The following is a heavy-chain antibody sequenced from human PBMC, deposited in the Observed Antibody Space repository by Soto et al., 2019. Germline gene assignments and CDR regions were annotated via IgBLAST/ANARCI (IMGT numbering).Heavy chain of an antibody. Sequence: GGSLRLSCAASGFTFSNAWMSWVRQAPGKGLEWVGRIKSKTDGGTTDYAAPVKGRFTISRDDSKNTLYLQMNSLKTEDTAVYYCTTGPMPTVTSLLDYWGQGTLVTVSS. CDR2: IKSKTDGGTT. D-gene: IGHD4-17*01. J-gene: IGHJ4*02. V-gene: IGHV3-15*01. CDR1: GFTFSNAW. CDR3: TTGPMPTVTSLLDY.